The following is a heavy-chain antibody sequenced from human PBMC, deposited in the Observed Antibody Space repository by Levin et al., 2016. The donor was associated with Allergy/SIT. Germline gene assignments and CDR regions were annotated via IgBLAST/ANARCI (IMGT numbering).Heavy chain of an antibody. CDR2: ISYDGSNK. J-gene: IGHJ4*02. D-gene: IGHD6-19*01. Sequence: GESLKISCAASGFTFSSYAMHWVRQAPGKGLEWVAVISYDGSNKYYADSVKGRFTISRDNSKNTLYLQMNSLRAEDTAVYYCAKDLKRGPSGWYAMHDYWGQGTLVTVSS. CDR1: GFTFSSYA. CDR3: AKDLKRGPSGWYAMHDY. V-gene: IGHV3-30-3*01.